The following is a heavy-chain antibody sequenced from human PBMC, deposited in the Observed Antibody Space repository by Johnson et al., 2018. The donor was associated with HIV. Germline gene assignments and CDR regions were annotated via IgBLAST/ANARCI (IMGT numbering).Heavy chain of an antibody. CDR2: IQFDGKKK. Sequence: QVQLVESGGGLVQPGGSLRLSCAASGFAFSSYWMHWVRQAPGKGLEEVAFIQFDGKKKYHVDSLKGRFIISRDNSKNTLFLQMNSLRTEDTAMYYCAKDHDYGDTFDIWGQGTMVTVSS. D-gene: IGHD4-17*01. J-gene: IGHJ3*02. CDR3: AKDHDYGDTFDI. CDR1: GFAFSSYW. V-gene: IGHV3-30*02.